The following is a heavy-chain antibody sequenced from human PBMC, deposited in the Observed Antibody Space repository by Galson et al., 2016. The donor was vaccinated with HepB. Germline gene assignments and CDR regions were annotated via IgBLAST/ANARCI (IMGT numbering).Heavy chain of an antibody. CDR3: AREPVRLDDLLTGPPKSPDY. Sequence: SLRLSCAASGFTFRAYGMSWVRQAPGKGLEWVSSNSGSGGFSASGGSTHYADSVKGRFTISRDNSKNTLYLQMNSLRAEDTAVYYCAREPVRLDDLLTGPPKSPDYWGQGTLVTVSS. V-gene: IGHV3-23*01. CDR2: NSGSGGFSASGGST. J-gene: IGHJ4*02. CDR1: GFTFRAYG. D-gene: IGHD3-9*01.